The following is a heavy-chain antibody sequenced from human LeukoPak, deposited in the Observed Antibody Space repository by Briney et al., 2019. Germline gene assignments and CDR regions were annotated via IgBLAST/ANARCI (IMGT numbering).Heavy chain of an antibody. Sequence: SETLSLTCTVSGGSMSSYYWTWIRQPAGKGLEWIGRIYTSGSTNYNPSLKSRVTMSVDTSKNQFSLKLTSVTAADTALYHCAGYSYGQGGIWGQGTMVTVSS. CDR3: AGYSYGQGGI. V-gene: IGHV4-4*07. J-gene: IGHJ3*02. CDR1: GGSMSSYY. D-gene: IGHD5-18*01. CDR2: IYTSGST.